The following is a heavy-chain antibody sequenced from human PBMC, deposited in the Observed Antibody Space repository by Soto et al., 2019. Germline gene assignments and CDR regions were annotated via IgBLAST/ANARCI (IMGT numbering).Heavy chain of an antibody. CDR1: GFTFSSYS. J-gene: IGHJ4*02. CDR2: ISSSSSYI. V-gene: IGHV3-21*01. Sequence: PGGSLRLSCAASGFTFSSYSMNWVRQAPGKGLEWVSSISSSSSYIYYADSVKGRFTISRDNAKNSLYLQMNSLRAEDTAVYYCARDPITIFGVVISDYWGQGTLVTVSS. D-gene: IGHD3-3*01. CDR3: ARDPITIFGVVISDY.